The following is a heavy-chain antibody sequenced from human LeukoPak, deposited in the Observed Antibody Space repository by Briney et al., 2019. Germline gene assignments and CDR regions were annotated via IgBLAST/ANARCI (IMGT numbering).Heavy chain of an antibody. CDR2: INPNSGGT. J-gene: IGHJ3*02. Sequence: ASVKVSCKASGYTFTGYYMHWVRQAPGQGLEWMGWINPNSGGTNYAQKFQGRVTMTRDTSISTAYLQWSSLKASDTAMYYCARNPGLRDAFDIWGQGTMVTVSS. V-gene: IGHV1-2*02. CDR1: GYTFTGYY. CDR3: ARNPGLRDAFDI. D-gene: IGHD3-10*01.